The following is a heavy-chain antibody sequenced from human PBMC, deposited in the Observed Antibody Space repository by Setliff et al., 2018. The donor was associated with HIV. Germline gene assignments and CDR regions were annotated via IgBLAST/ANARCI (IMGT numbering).Heavy chain of an antibody. CDR1: GGSIGGYS. Sequence: PSETLSLTCSVSGGSIGGYSWGWIRQSPGKGLEWIGYIYPSTSANYNPSLKSRVTISVDTSKNQFSPKLSSVTAADTAVYYCARLDCSSSSGFVDYWGQGTLVTVSS. D-gene: IGHD2-2*01. V-gene: IGHV4-4*09. CDR3: ARLDCSSSSGFVDY. CDR2: IYPSTSA. J-gene: IGHJ4*02.